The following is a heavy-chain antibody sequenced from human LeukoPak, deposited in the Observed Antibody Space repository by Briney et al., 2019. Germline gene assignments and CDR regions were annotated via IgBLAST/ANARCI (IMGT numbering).Heavy chain of an antibody. Sequence: GGSLRLSCAASGWTFSSYARSWVRQAPGKGLEWFSSITSSGAATYYASSENCRFTSARANSDNTLYMKMNRLRAEDTAVYYCAKDRPNYYGSNGHSYKMNGDCWGKGTLVTVSS. CDR1: GWTFSSYA. CDR2: ITSSGAAT. D-gene: IGHD3-10*01. J-gene: IGHJ4*02. V-gene: IGHV3-23*01. CDR3: AKDRPNYYGSNGHSYKMNGDC.